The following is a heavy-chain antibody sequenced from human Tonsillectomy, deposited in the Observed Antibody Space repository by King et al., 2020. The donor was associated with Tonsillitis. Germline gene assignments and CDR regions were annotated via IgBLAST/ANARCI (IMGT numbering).Heavy chain of an antibody. CDR1: GFTFSNYA. CDR2: ISGSGGSP. J-gene: IGHJ6*02. D-gene: IGHD2-2*02. Sequence: VQLVESGGGLVQPGGSLRLSCAASGFTFSNYAMSWVRQAPGKGLEWVSAISGSGGSPYYADSVKGRFAISRDNSKNTLYLQMNSLRAEDTAVYYCAKRGDWKKNRCYKGDKDVWGQGATGNVSS. CDR3: AKRGDWKKNRCYKGDKDV. V-gene: IGHV3-23*04.